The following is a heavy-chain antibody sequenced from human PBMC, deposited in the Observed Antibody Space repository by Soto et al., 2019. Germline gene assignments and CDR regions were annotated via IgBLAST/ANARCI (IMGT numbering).Heavy chain of an antibody. V-gene: IGHV4-39*01. J-gene: IGHJ5*02. CDR3: AEHCRYSNSGSGWFDP. Sequence: QLKLQESGPGLVKPSETLSLTCSVTGGSISSSNFYWGWIRQPPGKGLGWIGSIYYSGSTYYHPSLNTRVTIFLDPSKNLFSLRLSSVIAADTAVFYCAEHCRYSNSGSGWFDPWGQGALVTVSS. D-gene: IGHD4-4*01. CDR1: GGSISSSNFY. CDR2: IYYSGST.